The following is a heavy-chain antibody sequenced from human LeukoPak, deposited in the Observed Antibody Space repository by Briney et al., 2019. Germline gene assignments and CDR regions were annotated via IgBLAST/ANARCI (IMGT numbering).Heavy chain of an antibody. Sequence: SETLSLTCGVSGGSISSTNWWSWVRQPPGQGLEWIGEISLTGETNYNPSLKSRVTISVDTSKNQFSLKLSSVTAADTAVYYCARETRDGYNDYYYYGMDVWGQGTTVTVSS. D-gene: IGHD5-24*01. CDR2: ISLTGET. J-gene: IGHJ6*02. V-gene: IGHV4-4*02. CDR3: ARETRDGYNDYYYYGMDV. CDR1: GGSISSTNW.